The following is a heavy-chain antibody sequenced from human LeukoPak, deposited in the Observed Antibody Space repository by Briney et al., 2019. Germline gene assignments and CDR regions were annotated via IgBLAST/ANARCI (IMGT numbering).Heavy chain of an antibody. J-gene: IGHJ6*03. Sequence: PSETLSLTCTVSGGSISSYYWSWIRQPPGKGLGWIGYIYYSGSTNYNPSLKSRVTMSVDTSKNQFSLKLSSVTAADTAVYYCARGSDLYYYYYMDVWGKGTTVTVSS. CDR1: GGSISSYY. CDR3: ARGSDLYYYYYMDV. V-gene: IGHV4-59*01. CDR2: IYYSGST.